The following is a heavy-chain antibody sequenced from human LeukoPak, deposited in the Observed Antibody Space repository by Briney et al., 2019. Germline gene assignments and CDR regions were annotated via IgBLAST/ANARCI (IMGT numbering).Heavy chain of an antibody. J-gene: IGHJ6*02. CDR3: ARGLPTLGVYYGMDV. CDR2: ISSSSSYI. Sequence: GGSLRLSCAASGFTFSSCSMNWVRQAPGKGLEWVLSISSSSSYIYYADSVKGRFTISRDNAKNSLYLQMNSLRAEDTAVYYCARGLPTLGVYYGMDVWGQGTTVTVSS. V-gene: IGHV3-21*01. CDR1: GFTFSSCS.